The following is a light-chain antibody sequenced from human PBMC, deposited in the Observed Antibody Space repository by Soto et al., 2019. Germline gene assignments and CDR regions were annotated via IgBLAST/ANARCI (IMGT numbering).Light chain of an antibody. V-gene: IGKV3-15*01. CDR1: QSVIGN. CDR3: QQYNNWPPT. CDR2: GAS. J-gene: IGKJ1*01. Sequence: EMVMTQSPATLSVSPGEGATLSCGASQSVIGNLPCYQQQPGPAPGLLIYGASTRATGIPARFSGSGSGTEFTLTISSLQSEDFAVYCCQQYNNWPPTFGQGTKVDIK.